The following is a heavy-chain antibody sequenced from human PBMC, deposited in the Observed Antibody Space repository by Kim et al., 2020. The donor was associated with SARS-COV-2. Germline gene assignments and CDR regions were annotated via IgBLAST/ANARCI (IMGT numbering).Heavy chain of an antibody. CDR2: INHSGST. CDR3: ARGLWTYWYFDL. V-gene: IGHV4-34*01. J-gene: IGHJ2*01. D-gene: IGHD2-21*01. Sequence: ETLSLTCAVYGGSFSGYYWSWIRQPPGKGLEWIGEINHSGSTNYNPSLKSRVTISVDTSKNQFSLKLSSVTAADTAVYYCARGLWTYWYFDLWGRGTLVTVSS. CDR1: GGSFSGYY.